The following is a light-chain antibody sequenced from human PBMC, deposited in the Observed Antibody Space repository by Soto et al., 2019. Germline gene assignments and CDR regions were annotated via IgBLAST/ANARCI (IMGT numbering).Light chain of an antibody. CDR1: SSNIGSNF. CDR3: AVWDDSLNAWV. Sequence: QPVLTQPPSASGTPGQRVTISCSGSSSNIGSNFVYWYQQLPGTAPKLLIYRNNERPSGVPDRFSGSKSGTSASLAISGLRSEDEADYSCAVWDDSLNAWVFGGGTKLTVL. CDR2: RNN. J-gene: IGLJ3*02. V-gene: IGLV1-47*01.